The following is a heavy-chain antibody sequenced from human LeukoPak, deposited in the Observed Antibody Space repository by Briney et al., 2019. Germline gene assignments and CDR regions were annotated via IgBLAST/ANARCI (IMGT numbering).Heavy chain of an antibody. D-gene: IGHD2-2*01. CDR3: ARCSTTASFDP. Sequence: SETLSLTCAVYGGSFSGYYWSWIRQLPGKGLEWIGEINHSGSTNYNPSLKSRVTISVDTSKNQFSLKLSSVTAADTAVYYCARCSTTASFDPWGQGTLVTVSS. CDR1: GGSFSGYY. V-gene: IGHV4-34*01. J-gene: IGHJ5*02. CDR2: INHSGST.